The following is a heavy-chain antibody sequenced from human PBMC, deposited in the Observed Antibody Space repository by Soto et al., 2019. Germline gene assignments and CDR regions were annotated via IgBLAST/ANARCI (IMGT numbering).Heavy chain of an antibody. V-gene: IGHV4-31*03. J-gene: IGHJ3*02. Sequence: SETLSLTCTVSGGSISSGGYYWSWIRQHPGKGLEWIGYIYYSGSTYYNPSLKSRVTISVDTSKNQFSLKLSSVTAADTAVYYCARDGGRGQFIVATSGAFDIWGQGTMVTVSS. CDR3: ARDGGRGQFIVATSGAFDI. CDR1: GGSISSGGYY. CDR2: IYYSGST. D-gene: IGHD5-12*01.